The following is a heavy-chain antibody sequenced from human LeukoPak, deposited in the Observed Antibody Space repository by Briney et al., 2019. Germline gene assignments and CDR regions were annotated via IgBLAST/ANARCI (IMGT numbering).Heavy chain of an antibody. CDR3: ATGGIRGYYFDN. Sequence: GASVRLSCKTSGYNFATYFIHWVRQVPGQGLEWVGVIRPSGGTTTYAQKFQERITLTRKMSTSTVFMEMHSLTSEDTALYSCATGGIRGYYFDNWGQGTLITVSS. CDR2: IRPSGGTT. J-gene: IGHJ4*02. D-gene: IGHD3-10*01. CDR1: GYNFATYF. V-gene: IGHV1-46*01.